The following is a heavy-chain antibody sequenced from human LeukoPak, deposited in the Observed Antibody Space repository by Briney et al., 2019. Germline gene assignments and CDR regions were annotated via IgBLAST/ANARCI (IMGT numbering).Heavy chain of an antibody. J-gene: IGHJ4*02. CDR2: IYYSGST. Sequence: SETLSLTCTVSGGSISSSSYYWGWIRQPPGKGLEWIGSIYYSGSTYYNPSLKSRVTISVDTSKNQFSLKLSSVTAADTAVYYCARHADGYDSSGDYLGPFGQYYFDYWGQGTLVTVSS. V-gene: IGHV4-39*01. D-gene: IGHD3-22*01. CDR1: GGSISSSSYY. CDR3: ARHADGYDSSGDYLGPFGQYYFDY.